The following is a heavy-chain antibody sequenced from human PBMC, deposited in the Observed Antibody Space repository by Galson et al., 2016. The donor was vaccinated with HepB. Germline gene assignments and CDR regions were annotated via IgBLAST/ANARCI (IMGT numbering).Heavy chain of an antibody. CDR1: GDSMTSGTYY. CDR3: ARSYDIFRPMDV. J-gene: IGHJ6*04. D-gene: IGHD3-9*01. Sequence: LSLTCTVSGDSMTSGTYYWNWVRQSAGRGLEWIGRVYTSGISNYNPSFESRVTIDLDTSKNQFFLNVKSVTASDTAAYYCARSYDIFRPMDVWGAGTTVIVSS. V-gene: IGHV4-61*02. CDR2: VYTSGIS.